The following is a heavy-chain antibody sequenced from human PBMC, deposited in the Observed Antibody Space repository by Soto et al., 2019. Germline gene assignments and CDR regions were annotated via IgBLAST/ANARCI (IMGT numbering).Heavy chain of an antibody. J-gene: IGHJ4*02. CDR3: AQVSVAGRIHQFDY. V-gene: IGHV3-23*01. CDR1: GFTFSSYA. Sequence: EVQLLESGGGLVQPGGSLRLSCAASGFTFSSYAMSWVRQAPGKGLEWVSVIRGSGGSTYYADSVKGRFTISRDNCKNTLYLQMNSLRAEATAVYYCAQVSVAGRIHQFDYWGQGTLVTVSS. CDR2: IRGSGGST. D-gene: IGHD6-19*01.